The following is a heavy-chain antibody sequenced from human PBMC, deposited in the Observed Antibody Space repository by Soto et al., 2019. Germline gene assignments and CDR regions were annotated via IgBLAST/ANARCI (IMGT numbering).Heavy chain of an antibody. D-gene: IGHD6-13*01. CDR3: ARAPTIAAAGTIGY. V-gene: IGHV3-33*01. CDR1: GFPFRSYG. J-gene: IGHJ4*02. Sequence: GGFLSPSFAASGFPFRSYGMYWVRQAPGKGLEWVAVIWYDGSNKYYADSVKGRFTISRDNSKNTLYLQMNSLRAEDTAVYYCARAPTIAAAGTIGYWGQG. CDR2: IWYDGSNK.